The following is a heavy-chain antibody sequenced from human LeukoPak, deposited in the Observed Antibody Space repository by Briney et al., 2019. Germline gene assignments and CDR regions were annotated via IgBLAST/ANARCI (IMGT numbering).Heavy chain of an antibody. CDR3: ARESYCSSTSCFDY. D-gene: IGHD2-2*01. CDR1: GYTFTSYG. J-gene: IGHJ4*02. V-gene: IGHV1-18*01. CDR2: ISAYNGNT. Sequence: ASVKVSCKASGYTFTSYGISWVRQAPGQGLEWMGWISAYNGNTNYAQKLQGRVTMTTDTSTNTAYMELRILRSDDTAVYYCARESYCSSTSCFDYWGQGTLVTVSS.